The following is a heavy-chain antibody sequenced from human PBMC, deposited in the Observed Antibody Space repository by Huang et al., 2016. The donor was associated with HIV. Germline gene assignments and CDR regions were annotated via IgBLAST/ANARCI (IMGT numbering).Heavy chain of an antibody. CDR2: MHIRGIT. D-gene: IGHD3-16*01. J-gene: IGHJ4*02. V-gene: IGHV4-4*07. Sequence: QVQLQESGPGLVKPSETLSLPCPVSGGPISSYYWSWIRQPAGTGLEWIGRMHIRGITNHNPSRKSRVTMSGDTSKNQVALRLGSVTAADTAVYYCARDLRKFTSGGVSAQPAFDYWGQGTLVTVSS. CDR1: GGPISSYY. CDR3: ARDLRKFTSGGVSAQPAFDY.